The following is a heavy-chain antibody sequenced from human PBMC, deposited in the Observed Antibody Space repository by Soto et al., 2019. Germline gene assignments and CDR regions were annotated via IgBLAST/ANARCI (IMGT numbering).Heavy chain of an antibody. CDR1: AFIFRDYA. V-gene: IGHV3-23*01. D-gene: IGHD3-9*01. J-gene: IGHJ4*02. CDR3: AQDPSTGYGDH. Sequence: EVHLLESGGDLVQPGGSLRLSCAASAFIFRDYAMSRVRQAPGKGLEWVSTISREGAYTHYSDSVEGRFTISRDNSKNTLYLQMSSLRGEDTALYYCAQDPSTGYGDHWGQGTMVTVSS. CDR2: ISREGAYT.